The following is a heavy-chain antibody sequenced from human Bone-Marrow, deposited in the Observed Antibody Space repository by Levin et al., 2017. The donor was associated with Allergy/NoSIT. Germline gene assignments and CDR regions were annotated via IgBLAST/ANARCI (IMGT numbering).Heavy chain of an antibody. Sequence: GGSLRLSCAASGFTFSSYNMNWVRQAPGKGLEWVSYISSSSSTIYYADSVKGRFTISRDNAKKSLFLQMNSLRAEDTAVYYCARIGYTPGWTAYYGMDVWGQGTTVTVSS. CDR3: ARIGYTPGWTAYYGMDV. CDR1: GFTFSSYN. V-gene: IGHV3-48*01. J-gene: IGHJ6*02. CDR2: ISSSSSTI. D-gene: IGHD6-13*01.